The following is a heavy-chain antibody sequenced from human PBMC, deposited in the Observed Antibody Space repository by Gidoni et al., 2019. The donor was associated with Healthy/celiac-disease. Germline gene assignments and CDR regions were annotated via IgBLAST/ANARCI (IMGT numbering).Heavy chain of an antibody. V-gene: IGHV3-30*02. CDR1: GFTFSSYG. Sequence: QVQMVESGGGVVQPGGSLRLFCAASGFTFSSYGMHWVRQAPGKGLEWVAFIRYDGSDKYYADSVKGRFTISRDNSKNTLYLQMNSLRDEDTAVYYCAKGDYWGQGTLVTVSS. CDR3: AKGDY. J-gene: IGHJ4*02. CDR2: IRYDGSDK.